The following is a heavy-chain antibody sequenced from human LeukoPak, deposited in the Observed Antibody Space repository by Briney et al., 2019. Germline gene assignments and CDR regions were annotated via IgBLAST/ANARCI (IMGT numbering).Heavy chain of an antibody. V-gene: IGHV3-23*01. Sequence: GGSLRLSCAASGFTFSNYAMSWVRQAPGKGLEWVSGISGSGASTYYPDSMKGRFTISRDNSKNTLYLQMNSLRAEDTAVYYCAKDRWELLLLIDYWGQGTLVTVST. D-gene: IGHD1-26*01. J-gene: IGHJ4*02. CDR2: ISGSGAST. CDR3: AKDRWELLLLIDY. CDR1: GFTFSNYA.